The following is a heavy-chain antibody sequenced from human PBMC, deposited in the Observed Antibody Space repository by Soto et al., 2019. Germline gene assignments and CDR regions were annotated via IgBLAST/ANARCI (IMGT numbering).Heavy chain of an antibody. CDR1: GFTFSSYA. CDR2: ISGSGGST. V-gene: IGHV3-23*01. J-gene: IGHJ4*02. D-gene: IGHD6-6*01. CDR3: AKDRPSLAPRPITGEFDY. Sequence: EVQLLESGGGLVQPGGSLRLSCAASGFTFSSYAMSWVRQAPGKGLEWVSAISGSGGSTYYADSVKGRFTISRDNSKNKLYLQLNSLRAEDTAVYYCAKDRPSLAPRPITGEFDYWGQGTLVPVSS.